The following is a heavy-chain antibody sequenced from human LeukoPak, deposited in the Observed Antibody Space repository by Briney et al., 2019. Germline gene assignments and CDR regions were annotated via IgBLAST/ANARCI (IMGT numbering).Heavy chain of an antibody. CDR1: RFTFSSYA. V-gene: IGHV3-23*01. D-gene: IGHD3-10*01. J-gene: IGHJ4*02. Sequence: PGGSLRLSCAASRFTFSSYAMRWVRQAPGKGLEWVSAISGSAATTYYADSVQGRFTISRDNSKSTLYLQMNSLRPEDTAIYYCARRSEYNHGCHDYWGQGTLVTVSS. CDR3: ARRSEYNHGCHDY. CDR2: ISGSAATT.